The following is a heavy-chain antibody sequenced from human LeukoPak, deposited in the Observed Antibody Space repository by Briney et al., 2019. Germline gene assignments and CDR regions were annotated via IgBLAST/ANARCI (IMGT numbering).Heavy chain of an antibody. CDR1: GFSLSTSGVG. D-gene: IGHD3-9*01. Sequence: SGPTLVKPTQTLTLTCTFSGFSLSTSGVGVGWIRQPPGKALEWLALIFWDDDKRYSPSLKSRLTITKDTSKNQEVLRMTNMDPVDTGTYYCAHRRKYYDILTGYYASRQPRKNDAFDIWGQGTMVTVSS. CDR2: IFWDDDK. V-gene: IGHV2-5*02. J-gene: IGHJ3*02. CDR3: AHRRKYYDILTGYYASRQPRKNDAFDI.